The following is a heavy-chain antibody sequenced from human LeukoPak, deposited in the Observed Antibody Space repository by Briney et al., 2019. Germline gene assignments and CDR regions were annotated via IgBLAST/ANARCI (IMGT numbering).Heavy chain of an antibody. Sequence: GASVKVSCKASGYTLTGNYMHWVRQAPGQGLEWMGWINPNSGGTNYAQKFQGRVTMTRDTSIGTAYMELNRLRSDDTAVYYCARGSYDSSDFEYFHHWGQGTLVTVSS. D-gene: IGHD3-22*01. V-gene: IGHV1-2*02. CDR1: GYTLTGNY. CDR2: INPNSGGT. J-gene: IGHJ1*01. CDR3: ARGSYDSSDFEYFHH.